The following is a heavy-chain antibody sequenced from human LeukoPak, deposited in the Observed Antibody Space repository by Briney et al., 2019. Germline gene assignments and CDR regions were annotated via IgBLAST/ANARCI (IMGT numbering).Heavy chain of an antibody. D-gene: IGHD3-22*01. Sequence: GGSLRLSCAASGFTFSSYAMSWVRQAPGKGLEWVSAIGGSGSTTYYADSVKGRFTISRDNSKNTLYLQMNSLRAEDTAVYYCARSRYDSSGYYGIIGNWGQGTLVTVSS. CDR3: ARSRYDSSGYYGIIGN. J-gene: IGHJ4*02. CDR1: GFTFSSYA. CDR2: IGGSGSTT. V-gene: IGHV3-23*01.